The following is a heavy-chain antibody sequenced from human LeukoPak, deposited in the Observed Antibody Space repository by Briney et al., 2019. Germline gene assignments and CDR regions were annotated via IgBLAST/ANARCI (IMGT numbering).Heavy chain of an antibody. J-gene: IGHJ4*02. D-gene: IGHD6-19*01. Sequence: PGGSLRLSCSASGFTFTNYAVHWVRQAPGKGLEYVSGISSNGGSTYYADSLKGRFTISRDNSKNTLYLQMNSLRAEDTAVYYCASTSGWYEPIDYWGQGTLVTVSS. CDR1: GFTFTNYA. V-gene: IGHV3-64*04. CDR2: ISSNGGST. CDR3: ASTSGWYEPIDY.